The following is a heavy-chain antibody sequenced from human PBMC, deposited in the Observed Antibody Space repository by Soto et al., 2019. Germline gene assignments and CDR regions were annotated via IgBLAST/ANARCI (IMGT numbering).Heavy chain of an antibody. Sequence: PSETLSLTCTVPGGSISSSSYYWGWIRQPPGKGLEWIGSSYYSGSTYYNPSLKSRVTISVDTSKNQFSLKLSSVTAADTAVYYCARLDVFGVVSYGMDVWGQGTTVTVSS. J-gene: IGHJ6*02. V-gene: IGHV4-39*01. CDR1: GGSISSSSYY. CDR2: SYYSGST. D-gene: IGHD3-3*01. CDR3: ARLDVFGVVSYGMDV.